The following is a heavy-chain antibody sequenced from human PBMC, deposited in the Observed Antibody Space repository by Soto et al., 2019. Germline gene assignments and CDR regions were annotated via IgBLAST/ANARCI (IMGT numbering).Heavy chain of an antibody. CDR3: ARLPPYTYYGMDG. Sequence: EAXVKVSCKASGYTFTSYGXSWVRQAPGQGLEWMGWISAYNGNTNYAQKLQGRVTMTTDKSTSTAYMELRSLRSDDTAVYYCARLPPYTYYGMDGWGQGTTVTVSS. CDR1: GYTFTSYG. CDR2: ISAYNGNT. D-gene: IGHD4-4*01. J-gene: IGHJ6*02. V-gene: IGHV1-18*04.